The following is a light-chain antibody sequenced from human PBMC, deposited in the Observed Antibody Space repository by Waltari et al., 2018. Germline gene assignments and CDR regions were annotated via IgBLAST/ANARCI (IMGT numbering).Light chain of an antibody. V-gene: IGLV1-44*01. CDR1: SSNIGSQA. CDR3: ATWDDNLNGVV. Sequence: QSVLTQPPSASGTPGQRVTISCSGSSSNIGSQAVNWYQQLPGTAPKLLMYSNNQRPSVVPDRVSGSKSGTSASLAISGLQSEDEADYYCATWDDNLNGVVFGGGTKLTVL. J-gene: IGLJ2*01. CDR2: SNN.